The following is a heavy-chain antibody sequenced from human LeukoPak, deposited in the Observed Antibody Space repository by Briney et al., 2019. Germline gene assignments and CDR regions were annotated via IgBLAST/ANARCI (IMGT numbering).Heavy chain of an antibody. Sequence: GGSLRLSCGASGFMFSSYAMSWVRQAPGKGLEWVSSISGSGGSTYYTDSVKGRFAISRDNSKSTLYLQMNSLGTDDTALYYCVKGGQNYDFWRFDYWGQGTLVTASS. J-gene: IGHJ4*02. CDR3: VKGGQNYDFWRFDY. V-gene: IGHV3-23*01. D-gene: IGHD3-3*01. CDR1: GFMFSSYA. CDR2: ISGSGGST.